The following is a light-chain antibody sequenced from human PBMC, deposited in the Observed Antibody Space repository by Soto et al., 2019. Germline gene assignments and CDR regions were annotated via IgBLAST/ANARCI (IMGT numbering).Light chain of an antibody. Sequence: EIVLTQSPGTLSLSPGESATLSCRASQTVTNNYLAWYQQKPGQAPRLLIYGASSRAIDIPPRFTGSGSGADFTLTLSRLEPEDFAVYYCQQCGSSPRTFGQGTKGEIK. J-gene: IGKJ1*01. CDR3: QQCGSSPRT. V-gene: IGKV3-20*01. CDR2: GAS. CDR1: QTVTNNY.